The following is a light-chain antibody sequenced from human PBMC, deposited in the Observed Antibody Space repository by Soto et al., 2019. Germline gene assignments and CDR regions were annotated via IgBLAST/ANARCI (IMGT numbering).Light chain of an antibody. V-gene: IGKV1-39*01. CDR1: QSISSY. CDR3: QQYQSYPWT. J-gene: IGKJ1*01. Sequence: DIQMTQSPSSLSASVGDRVTITCRASQSISSYLNWYQQKPGKAPKLLIYAASSLQSGVPSRFSGSGSGTDFTLTISSLQPDDSATYYCQQYQSYPWTFGQGTKVDIK. CDR2: AAS.